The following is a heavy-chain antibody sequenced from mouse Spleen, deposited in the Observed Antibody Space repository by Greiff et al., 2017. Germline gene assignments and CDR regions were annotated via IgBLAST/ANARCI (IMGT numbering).Heavy chain of an antibody. CDR3: TRSLTGTFAY. Sequence: VQRVESGAELAKPGASVKLSCKASGYTFTSYWINWVKQRPGQGLEWIGNIYPSDSYTNYNQKFKDKATLTVDKSSSTAYMQLSSPTSEDSAVYYCTRSLTGTFAYWGQGTLVTVSA. J-gene: IGHJ3*01. D-gene: IGHD4-1*01. CDR2: IYPSDSYT. V-gene: IGHV1-69*02. CDR1: GYTFTSYW.